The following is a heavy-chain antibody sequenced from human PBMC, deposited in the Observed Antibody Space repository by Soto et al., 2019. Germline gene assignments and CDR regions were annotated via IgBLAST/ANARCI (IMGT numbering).Heavy chain of an antibody. CDR2: ISSSSSYI. CDR1: GFTFSSYS. CDR3: ARDRHNDFWSGSNWFDP. Sequence: GGSLRLSCAASGFTFSSYSMNWVRQAPGKGLEWVSSISSSSSYIYYADSVKGRFTISRDNAKNSLYLQMNSLRAEDTAVYYYARDRHNDFWSGSNWFDPWGQGTLVTVSS. D-gene: IGHD3-3*01. V-gene: IGHV3-21*01. J-gene: IGHJ5*02.